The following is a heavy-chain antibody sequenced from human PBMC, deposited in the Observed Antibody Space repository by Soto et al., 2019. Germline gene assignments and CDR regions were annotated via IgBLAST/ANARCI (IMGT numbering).Heavy chain of an antibody. Sequence: QVQLVQSGAEVKKPGSSVKVSCKASGGTFNTYTISWVRQAPGQGLEWMGRIIPILGIAKYAQKFQGRVTIXSDKSTSTDYMELSSLRSEDAAVYYCARGRAVAGKTSDVVEIWGQGTMVTVSS. V-gene: IGHV1-69*02. J-gene: IGHJ3*02. CDR2: IIPILGIA. CDR1: GGTFNTYT. D-gene: IGHD6-19*01. CDR3: ARGRAVAGKTSDVVEI.